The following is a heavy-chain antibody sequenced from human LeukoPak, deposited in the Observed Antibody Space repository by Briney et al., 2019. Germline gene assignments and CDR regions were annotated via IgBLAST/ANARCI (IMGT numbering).Heavy chain of an antibody. V-gene: IGHV4-34*01. CDR1: GGSFSGYY. CDR3: ARMVPMVRGVTAMDV. D-gene: IGHD3-10*01. J-gene: IGHJ6*03. CDR2: INHSGST. Sequence: KPSETLSLTCAVYGGSFSGYYWSWLRQPPGKGLEWIGEINHSGSTNYNPSLKSRVTISVDTSKNQFSLKLSSVTAADTAVYYCARMVPMVRGVTAMDVWGKGTTVTISS.